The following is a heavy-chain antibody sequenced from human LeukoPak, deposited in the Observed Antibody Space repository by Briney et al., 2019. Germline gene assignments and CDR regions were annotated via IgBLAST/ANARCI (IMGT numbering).Heavy chain of an antibody. Sequence: SWTLSLTCTVSVCSIISYYCRWIRQPPGKGLDWIGYIYYSGSTNYNPSLKSRVTISVDTSKNQISLKLSSVTAADTAVYYCARQGGGFWYFDLWGRGTLVTVSS. D-gene: IGHD6-25*01. CDR1: VCSIISYY. J-gene: IGHJ2*01. CDR3: ARQGGGFWYFDL. V-gene: IGHV4-59*08. CDR2: IYYSGST.